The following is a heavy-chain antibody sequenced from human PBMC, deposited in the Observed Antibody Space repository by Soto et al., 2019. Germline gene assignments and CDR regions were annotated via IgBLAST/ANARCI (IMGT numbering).Heavy chain of an antibody. J-gene: IGHJ6*02. D-gene: IGHD2-2*01. CDR1: GYTLTELS. CDR2: FDPEDGET. V-gene: IGHV1-24*01. CDR3: AREDRDRETGLVPAAIDGMDV. Sequence: ASVKVSCKVSGYTLTELSMHWVRQAPGKGLEWMGGFDPEDGETIYAQKFRGRVTMTEDTSTDTAYMELSSLRSEDTAVYYCAREDRDRETGLVPAAIDGMDVWGQGTTVTVSS.